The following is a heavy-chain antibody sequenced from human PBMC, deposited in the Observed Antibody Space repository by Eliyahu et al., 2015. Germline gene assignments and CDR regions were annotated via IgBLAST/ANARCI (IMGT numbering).Heavy chain of an antibody. CDR1: GGSISSSSYY. Sequence: QLQLQESGPGLVKPSETLSLTCTVXGGSISSSSYYWGWIRQPPGKGLEWIGSIYYCGGTYHNPSLKSRVTISVDTSKNQFSLKLSSVTAADTAVYYCARYPYCSSTSCATLRDYWGQGTLVTVSS. D-gene: IGHD2-2*01. V-gene: IGHV4-39*01. CDR3: ARYPYCSSTSCATLRDY. CDR2: IYYCGGT. J-gene: IGHJ4*02.